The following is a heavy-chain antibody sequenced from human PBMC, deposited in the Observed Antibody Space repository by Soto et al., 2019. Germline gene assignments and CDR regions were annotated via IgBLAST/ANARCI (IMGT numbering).Heavy chain of an antibody. CDR2: IYSSGVT. Sequence: GSLRLSCAASGFSVGRDYISWVRQAPGKGLEWVSVIYSSGVTFYADSVKGRFTISRDDSKNTVHLQLNSLRAEDSAVYYCARITTSWFDSWGQGSLVTVSS. J-gene: IGHJ5*01. V-gene: IGHV3-53*01. CDR1: GFSVGRDY. CDR3: ARITTSWFDS. D-gene: IGHD2-2*01.